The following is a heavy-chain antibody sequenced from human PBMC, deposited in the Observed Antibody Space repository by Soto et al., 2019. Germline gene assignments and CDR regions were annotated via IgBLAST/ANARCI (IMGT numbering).Heavy chain of an antibody. Sequence: QDHLVQSGAEVKKLGSSVSVSCKGPGSAGTTYGITWVRQAPGQGLEWMRWISAHNGNTNYEKKHQRRATVTRDTSTSTAYMELRSLRSDDTAVYYCRRGTYGDYWGQGALVTVSS. CDR3: RRGTYGDY. D-gene: IGHD4-17*01. J-gene: IGHJ4*02. V-gene: IGHV1-18*01. CDR2: ISAHNGNT. CDR1: GSAGTTYG.